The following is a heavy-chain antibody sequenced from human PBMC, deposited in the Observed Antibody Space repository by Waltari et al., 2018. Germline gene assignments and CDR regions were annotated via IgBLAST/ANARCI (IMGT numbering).Heavy chain of an antibody. V-gene: IGHV5-51*07. J-gene: IGHJ6*02. Sequence: EVQLVQSGAEVKKPGESLTISCKDSGYSFTTPWHGWVDQMPGKGLEWMGIIYPGDSDTRYSPSFQGQVTISADRSISTAYLQWSSLKASDTAIYYCARRRNYPGAAMDVWGQGTTVTVSS. D-gene: IGHD4-4*01. CDR1: GYSFTTPW. CDR2: IYPGDSDT. CDR3: ARRRNYPGAAMDV.